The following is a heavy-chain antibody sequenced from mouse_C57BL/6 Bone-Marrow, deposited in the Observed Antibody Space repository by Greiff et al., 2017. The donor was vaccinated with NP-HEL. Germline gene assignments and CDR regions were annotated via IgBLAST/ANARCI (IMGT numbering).Heavy chain of an antibody. Sequence: DVMLVESGEGLVKPGGSLKLSCAASGFTFSSYAMSWVRQTPEKRLEWVAYISSGGDYIYYADTVKGRFTISRDNARNTLYRQISSLKSEDTSMYYGTRASDFYCSSPYDYWGQGTTLTVSS. CDR3: TRASDFYCSSPYDY. CDR2: ISSGGDYI. D-gene: IGHD1-1*01. CDR1: GFTFSSYA. J-gene: IGHJ2*01. V-gene: IGHV5-9-1*02.